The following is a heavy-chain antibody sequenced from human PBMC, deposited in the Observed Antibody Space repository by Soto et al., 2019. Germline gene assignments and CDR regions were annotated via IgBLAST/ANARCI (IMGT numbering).Heavy chain of an antibody. V-gene: IGHV3-30-3*01. CDR1: GFTFSSYA. Sequence: QVQLVESGGGVVQPGRSLRLSCAASGFTFSSYAMHWVRQAPGKGLECVAVISYDGSNKYYADSVKGRFTISRDNSKNPLYLQMNSLRAEDTAVYYCSRAYEGDYFDYWGQGTLVTGSS. CDR3: SRAYEGDYFDY. CDR2: ISYDGSNK. D-gene: IGHD3-16*01. J-gene: IGHJ4*02.